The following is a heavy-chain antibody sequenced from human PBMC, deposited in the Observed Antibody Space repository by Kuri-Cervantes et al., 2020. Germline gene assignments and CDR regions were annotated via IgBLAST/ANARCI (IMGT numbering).Heavy chain of an antibody. V-gene: IGHV4-34*01. Sequence: SQTLSLTCAVYGGSFSGYYWSWIRQPPGKGLEWIGEINHSGSTNYNSSLKSRVTISVDTSKNQFSLRLSSVTAADTAVYYCAREHFTTTVTTSYYYYMDVWGKGTTVTVSS. D-gene: IGHD4-17*01. CDR3: AREHFTTTVTTSYYYYMDV. CDR2: INHSGST. CDR1: GGSFSGYY. J-gene: IGHJ6*03.